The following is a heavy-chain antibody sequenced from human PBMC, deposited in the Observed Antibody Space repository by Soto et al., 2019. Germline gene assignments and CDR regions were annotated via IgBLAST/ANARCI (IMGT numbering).Heavy chain of an antibody. CDR1: GFTFSSYA. CDR3: ARETYYDFWSGPYYGMDV. Sequence: QVQLVESGGGVVQPGRSLRLSCAASGFTFSSYAMHWVRQAPGKGLEWVAVISYDGSNKYYADSVKGRFTISRDNSKNTLYLQMKSLRGEGTAVYYCARETYYDFWSGPYYGMDVWGQGTTVTVSS. D-gene: IGHD3-3*01. CDR2: ISYDGSNK. J-gene: IGHJ6*02. V-gene: IGHV3-30-3*01.